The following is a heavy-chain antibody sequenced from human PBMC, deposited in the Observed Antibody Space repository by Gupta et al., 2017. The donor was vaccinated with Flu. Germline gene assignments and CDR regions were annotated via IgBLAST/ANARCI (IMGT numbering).Heavy chain of an antibody. V-gene: IGHV1-2*06. Sequence: YIHWVRQAPGQGLEWMGRINPNSGGTKYAQKFQGRVSMTTDTSIATVHMELSSLRSDDTAVYYCARVGYCSTTSCYEPFDSWGQGTLLTVSS. J-gene: IGHJ4*02. CDR1: Y. CDR3: ARVGYCSTTSCYEPFDS. D-gene: IGHD2-2*01. CDR2: INPNSGGT.